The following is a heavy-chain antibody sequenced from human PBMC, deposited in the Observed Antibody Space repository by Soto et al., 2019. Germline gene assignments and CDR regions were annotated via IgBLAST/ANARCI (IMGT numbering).Heavy chain of an antibody. CDR3: ARGHDSGDYDRGAIDC. CDR1: GFTFSGYS. J-gene: IGHJ4*02. Sequence: PGGSLRLSCVASGFTFSGYSMNWVRQAPGKGLEWVSFIGGSTSTIHYADSVRGRFTISRDNAKNSLYLQMNSLRDEDTAVYYCARGHDSGDYDRGAIDCWGQGTLLTVSS. V-gene: IGHV3-48*02. D-gene: IGHD4-17*01. CDR2: IGGSTSTI.